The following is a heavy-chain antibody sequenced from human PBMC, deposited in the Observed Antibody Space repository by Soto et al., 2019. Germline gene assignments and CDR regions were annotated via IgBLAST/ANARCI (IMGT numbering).Heavy chain of an antibody. V-gene: IGHV3-33*01. Sequence: QVQLVESGGGVVQPGRSLRLSCAASGFTFSSYGMHWVRQAPGKGLEWVAVIWYDGSNKYYADSVKGRFTIYRDNSKNTLYLQMNRLRAEDTAVYYCARSWVGPQGYFDYWGQGTLVTVSS. CDR1: GFTFSSYG. D-gene: IGHD2-15*01. J-gene: IGHJ4*02. CDR3: ARSWVGPQGYFDY. CDR2: IWYDGSNK.